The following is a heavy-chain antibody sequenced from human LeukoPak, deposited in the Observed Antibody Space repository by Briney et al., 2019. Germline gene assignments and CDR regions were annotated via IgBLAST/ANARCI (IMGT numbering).Heavy chain of an antibody. CDR2: IIPIFGIA. J-gene: IGHJ4*02. V-gene: IGHV1-69*04. D-gene: IGHD3-16*02. CDR1: GGTFSSYA. Sequence: GSSVNVSCKASGGTFSSYAISWVRQAPGQGLEWMGRIIPIFGIANYPQKFQGRVTITADKSTSTAYMELSSLRSEDTAVYYCARAAPEGYQIDYWGQGTLVTVSS. CDR3: ARAAPEGYQIDY.